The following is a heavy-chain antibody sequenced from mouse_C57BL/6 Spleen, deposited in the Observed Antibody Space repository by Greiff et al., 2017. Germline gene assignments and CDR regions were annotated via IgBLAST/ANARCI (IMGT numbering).Heavy chain of an antibody. V-gene: IGHV1-18*01. J-gene: IGHJ3*01. CDR3: ARGGGYYDYDGGFAY. D-gene: IGHD2-4*01. Sequence: EVQLQQSGPELVKPGASVKIPCKASGYTFTDYNMDWVKQSHGKSLEWIGDINPNNGGTIYNQKFKGKATLTVDKSSSTAYMERRSLTSEDTAVYYWARGGGYYDYDGGFAYWGQGTLVTVSA. CDR2: INPNNGGT. CDR1: GYTFTDYN.